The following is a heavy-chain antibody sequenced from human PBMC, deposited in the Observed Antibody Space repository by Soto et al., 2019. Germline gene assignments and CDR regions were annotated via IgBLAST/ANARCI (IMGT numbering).Heavy chain of an antibody. D-gene: IGHD3-16*01. Sequence: ASVKVSGKASGYIFTNNDVSWVRQATGQGLEWMGWMNPGSGDTGYAQKFQGRVTMTRDISIATAYMELGSLRSDDTAIYYCAGMATFGSLNWFDPWGQGTLVTVSS. V-gene: IGHV1-8*01. CDR1: GYIFTNND. CDR3: AGMATFGSLNWFDP. CDR2: MNPGSGDT. J-gene: IGHJ5*02.